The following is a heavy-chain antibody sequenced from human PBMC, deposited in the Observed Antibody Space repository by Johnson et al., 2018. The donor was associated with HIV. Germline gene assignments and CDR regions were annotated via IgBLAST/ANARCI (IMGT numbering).Heavy chain of an antibody. J-gene: IGHJ3*02. D-gene: IGHD6-25*01. CDR1: GFSFDDYA. CDR3: AKDSQGLRACDI. V-gene: IGHV3-9*01. Sequence: VQLVESGGRLVQPGRSLRLSCAASGFSFDDYAMHWVRQVPGKGLVWVAGLTWNSGRKGYADSVKGRFTISRDNSKHTLYLQMNSLRAEDTAVYYCAKDSQGLRACDIWGQGTMVTVSS. CDR2: LTWNSGRK.